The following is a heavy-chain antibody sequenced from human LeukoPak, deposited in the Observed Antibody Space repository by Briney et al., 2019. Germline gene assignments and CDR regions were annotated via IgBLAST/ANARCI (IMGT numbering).Heavy chain of an antibody. CDR2: IYYSGST. D-gene: IGHD5-18*01. CDR3: ARVKGYSYGYYYYYYMDV. Sequence: TSETLSLTCTVSGGSISSYYWSWIRQPPGKGLEWIGYIYYSGSTNYNPSLKSRVTISVDTSKNQFSLKLSSVTAADTAVYYCARVKGYSYGYYYYYYMDVWGKGTTVTISS. J-gene: IGHJ6*03. CDR1: GGSISSYY. V-gene: IGHV4-59*01.